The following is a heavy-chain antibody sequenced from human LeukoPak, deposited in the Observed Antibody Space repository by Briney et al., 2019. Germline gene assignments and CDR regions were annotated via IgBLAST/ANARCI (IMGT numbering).Heavy chain of an antibody. V-gene: IGHV4-34*01. CDR3: ASGRITMVRGYFDY. Sequence: SETLSLTCAVYGGSFSGYHWSWIRQPPGKGLEWIGEINHSGSTNYNPSLKSRVTISVDTSKNQFSLKLSSVTAADTAVYYCASGRITMVRGYFDYWGQGTLVTVSS. CDR1: GGSFSGYH. J-gene: IGHJ4*02. CDR2: INHSGST. D-gene: IGHD3-10*01.